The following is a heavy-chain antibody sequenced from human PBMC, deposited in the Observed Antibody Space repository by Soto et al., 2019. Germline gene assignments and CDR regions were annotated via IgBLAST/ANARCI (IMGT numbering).Heavy chain of an antibody. D-gene: IGHD5-18*01. J-gene: IGHJ4*01. CDR2: MNPNSGNT. V-gene: IGHV1-8*01. CDR3: ARGKLGGYSYGRFSY. CDR1: GYTFTSYD. Sequence: ASVKVSCKASGYTFTSYDINWVRQATGQGPEWMGWMNPNSGNTGYAQKFQGRVTMTRNTSTSTAYMELSSLRSEDTAVYYCARGKLGGYSYGRFSYWGHGTLVTVSS.